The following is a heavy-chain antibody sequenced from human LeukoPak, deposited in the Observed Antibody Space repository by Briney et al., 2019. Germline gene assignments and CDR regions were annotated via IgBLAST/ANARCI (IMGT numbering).Heavy chain of an antibody. V-gene: IGHV3-23*01. J-gene: IGHJ4*02. CDR3: AKSSAVTTVNAPYYFDY. CDR1: GFTFSSYA. D-gene: IGHD4-17*01. Sequence: PGGSLRLSCAASGFTFSSYAMSWVRQAPGKGLEWVSAISGSGGSTYYADSVKGRFTISRDNSKNTLYLQMNSLRAEDTAVYYCAKSSAVTTVNAPYYFDYWGQGNLVTVSS. CDR2: ISGSGGST.